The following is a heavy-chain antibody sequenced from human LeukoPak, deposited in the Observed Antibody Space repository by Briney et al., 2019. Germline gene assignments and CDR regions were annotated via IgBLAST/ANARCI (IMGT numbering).Heavy chain of an antibody. V-gene: IGHV3-9*01. J-gene: IGHJ6*02. CDR1: GFTFDDYA. D-gene: IGHD3-10*01. Sequence: PGGSLRLSCAASGFTFDDYAMHWVRQAPGKGLEWVSGISWNSDSIGYADSVKGRFTISRDNAKNSLYLQMNSLRAEDTALYYCAKDLYYYGSTPQADYYGMDVWGQGTTVTVSS. CDR2: ISWNSDSI. CDR3: AKDLYYYGSTPQADYYGMDV.